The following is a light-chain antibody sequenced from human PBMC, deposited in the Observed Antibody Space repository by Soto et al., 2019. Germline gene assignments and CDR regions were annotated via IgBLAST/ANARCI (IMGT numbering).Light chain of an antibody. CDR3: QQYGSSPWT. J-gene: IGKJ1*01. V-gene: IGKV3-20*01. Sequence: IVLTQSPGTLSLSPGERATLSCRASQSVSSNFLAWYQHRPGQAPRLLIYGASSRATGIPDRFSGSGSGTDFTLTISRLEPEDFAVYYCQQYGSSPWTFGQGTKVDI. CDR2: GAS. CDR1: QSVSSNF.